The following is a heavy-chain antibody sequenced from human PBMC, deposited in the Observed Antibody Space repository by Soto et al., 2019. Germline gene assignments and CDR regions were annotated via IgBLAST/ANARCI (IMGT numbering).Heavy chain of an antibody. CDR1: GGSISSGGYY. CDR2: IYYSGST. V-gene: IGHV4-31*03. Sequence: QVQLQESGPGLVKPSQTLSLTCTVSGGSISSGGYYWSWIRQHPGKGLEWIGYIYYSGSTYYNPSLTSRVTISVDTSKNQFSLKLSSVTAADTAVYYCARDPVKYYDFWSGYGAFDIWGQGTMVTVSS. CDR3: ARDPVKYYDFWSGYGAFDI. D-gene: IGHD3-3*01. J-gene: IGHJ3*02.